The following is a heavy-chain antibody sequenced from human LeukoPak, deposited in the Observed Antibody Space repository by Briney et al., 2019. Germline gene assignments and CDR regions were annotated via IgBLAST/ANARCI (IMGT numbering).Heavy chain of an antibody. J-gene: IGHJ4*02. CDR1: GGSISGNHY. CDR2: ISPSGST. CDR3: ARDAQGYYFDY. Sequence: PSETLSLTCTVSGGSISGNHYWSWIRQPAGKGLEWIGRISPSGSTKYNPSLKSRVTISVDTSKNQFSLKLSSVTAADTAVYYCARDAQGYYFDYWGQGTLVTVSS. V-gene: IGHV4-4*07.